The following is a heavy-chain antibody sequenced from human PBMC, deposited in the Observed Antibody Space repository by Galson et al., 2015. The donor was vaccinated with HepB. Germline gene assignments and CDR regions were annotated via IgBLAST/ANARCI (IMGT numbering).Heavy chain of an antibody. Sequence: SLRLSCAASGFTFDDYAMHWVRQAPGKGLEWVSGISWNSGSIGYADSVKGRFTISRDNAKNCLYLQMNSLRAEDTALYYCAKGPVPYYYNAMDVWGPGTTVSVSS. CDR2: ISWNSGSI. CDR3: AKGPVPYYYNAMDV. V-gene: IGHV3-9*01. CDR1: GFTFDDYA. J-gene: IGHJ6*02.